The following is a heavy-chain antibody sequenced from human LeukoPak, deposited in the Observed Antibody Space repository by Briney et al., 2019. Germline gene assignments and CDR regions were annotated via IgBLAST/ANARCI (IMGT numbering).Heavy chain of an antibody. V-gene: IGHV4-39*01. CDR2: IYCSGST. CDR1: GGSISSSSYY. J-gene: IGHJ5*02. D-gene: IGHD6-19*01. Sequence: SETLSLTCTVSGGSISSSSYYWGWIRQPPGKGLEWIGSIYCSGSTYYNPSLKSRVTISVDTSKNQFSLKLSSVTAADTAVYYCARQVAVAGLRFDPWGQGTLVTVSS. CDR3: ARQVAVAGLRFDP.